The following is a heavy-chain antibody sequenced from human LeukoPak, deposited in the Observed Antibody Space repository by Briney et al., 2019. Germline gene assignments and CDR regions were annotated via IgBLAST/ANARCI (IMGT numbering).Heavy chain of an antibody. V-gene: IGHV7-4-1*02. D-gene: IGHD5-12*01. Sequence: GASVKVSCKASGYTFTDYAMNWVRQAPGQGLEWMGWIHPNTGNPTYAQGFTGRFVFSLDTSVGTTYLQISSLKAEDTAVYYCARDLNTLNSGYDAHFDYWGQGTLVTVSS. CDR1: GYTFTDYA. CDR2: IHPNTGNP. J-gene: IGHJ4*02. CDR3: ARDLNTLNSGYDAHFDY.